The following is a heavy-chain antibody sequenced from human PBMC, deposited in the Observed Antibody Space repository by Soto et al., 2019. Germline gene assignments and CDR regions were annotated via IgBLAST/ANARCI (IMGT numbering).Heavy chain of an antibody. V-gene: IGHV4-59*05. Sequence: PSETLSLTCTVSGGSISNYYWSWIRQPPGKGLEWIGSIYSSGSTYYNPSLKSRVTISVDTSKNQFSLKLSSVTAADTAVYYCARDKKGLLWFGAHGMDVWGQGTTVTVSS. CDR2: IYSSGST. D-gene: IGHD3-10*01. CDR3: ARDKKGLLWFGAHGMDV. CDR1: GGSISNYY. J-gene: IGHJ6*02.